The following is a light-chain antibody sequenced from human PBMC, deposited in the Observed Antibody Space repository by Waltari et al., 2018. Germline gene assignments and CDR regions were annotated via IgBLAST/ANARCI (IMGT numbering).Light chain of an antibody. J-gene: IGLJ1*01. CDR2: TSN. Sequence: QSVLTQPPSASGTPGQRVTISCSGSNSNTGSNIVNWYQHVPGTAPKVVIHTSNRRASGVPDRFSGSRSGTSASLAISGLRSEDEADYFCGAWDDSLNGYVFGTGTKVTVL. V-gene: IGLV1-44*01. CDR3: GAWDDSLNGYV. CDR1: NSNTGSNI.